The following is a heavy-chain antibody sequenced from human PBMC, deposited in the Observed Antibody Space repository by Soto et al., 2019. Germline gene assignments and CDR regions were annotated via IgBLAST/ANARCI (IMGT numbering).Heavy chain of an antibody. Sequence: SETLSLTCTVSGGSISSGDYYWSWIRQPPGKGLEWIGYIYYSGSTYYNPSLKSRVTISVDTSKNQFSLKLSSVTAADTAVYYCARDSDVGEVHWGQGTLVTVTS. V-gene: IGHV4-30-4*01. CDR3: ARDSDVGEVH. CDR2: IYYSGST. J-gene: IGHJ4*02. CDR1: GGSISSGDYY.